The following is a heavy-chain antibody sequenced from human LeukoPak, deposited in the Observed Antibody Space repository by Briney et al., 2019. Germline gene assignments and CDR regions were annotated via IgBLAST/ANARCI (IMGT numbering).Heavy chain of an antibody. D-gene: IGHD1-26*01. V-gene: IGHV3-23*01. CDR1: GFTFSSYA. J-gene: IGHJ4*02. CDR3: AKDFGIVGATAGTDY. Sequence: GGSLRLSCAASGFTFSSYAMSWVRQAPGKGLEWVSAISGSGGSTYYADSVKGRFTISRDNSKNTLYLQMNSLRAEDTAVYYCAKDFGIVGATAGTDYWGQGTLVAVSS. CDR2: ISGSGGST.